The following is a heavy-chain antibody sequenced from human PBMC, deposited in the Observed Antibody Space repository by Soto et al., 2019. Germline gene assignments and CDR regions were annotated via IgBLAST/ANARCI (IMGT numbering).Heavy chain of an antibody. V-gene: IGHV4-34*01. CDR1: GGSFSGYY. Sequence: QVQLQQWGAGLLKPSETLSLTCAVYGGSFSGYYWSWIRQPPGKGLEWIGEINHSGSTNYNPSLKSRVTISVDTSQNQFSLKLSSVTAADTAVYYCARHGRCLQPFDYWGQGTLFTVSS. D-gene: IGHD1-26*01. J-gene: IGHJ4*02. CDR3: ARHGRCLQPFDY. CDR2: INHSGST.